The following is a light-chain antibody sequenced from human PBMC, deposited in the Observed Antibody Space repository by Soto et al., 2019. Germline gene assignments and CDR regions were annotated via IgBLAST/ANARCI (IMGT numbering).Light chain of an antibody. J-gene: IGKJ1*01. CDR3: QQYNSYSKT. Sequence: DIQMTQSPSTLSASVGDRVTITCVASQSISYWLAWYQQKPGNAPKLLIYAASSLESGVPSRFSGSGSGTEFTLTISSLQPDDSESYYCQQYNSYSKTFGQGTKVDIK. CDR2: AAS. V-gene: IGKV1-5*01. CDR1: QSISYW.